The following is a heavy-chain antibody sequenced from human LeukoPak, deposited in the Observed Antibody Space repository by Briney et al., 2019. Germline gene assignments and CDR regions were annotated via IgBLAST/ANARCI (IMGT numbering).Heavy chain of an antibody. CDR2: ISGSGGST. CDR3: AKVPRKSIAVAGTKSGFDY. J-gene: IGHJ4*02. D-gene: IGHD6-19*01. CDR1: GFTFSSYA. Sequence: GGSLRLSCAASGFTFSSYAMSWVRQAPGKGLEWVSAISGSGGSTYYADSVKGRFTISRDNSKNTLYLQMNSLRAEDTAVYYCAKVPRKSIAVAGTKSGFDYWGQGTLVTVSS. V-gene: IGHV3-23*01.